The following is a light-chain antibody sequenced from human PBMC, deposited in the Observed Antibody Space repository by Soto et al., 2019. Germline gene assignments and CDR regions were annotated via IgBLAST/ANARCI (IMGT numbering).Light chain of an antibody. CDR1: QSVTSSS. CDR2: GAS. V-gene: IGKV3-20*01. Sequence: EIVLTQSPGTLSLSPGERATLSCRASQSVTSSSLAWYQQKPGQAPRLFIYGASSRATGIPDRFSGSGSGTDFTLTISRLEPEDFAVYYCQQYGSSPITFGQGTRLEIK. CDR3: QQYGSSPIT. J-gene: IGKJ5*01.